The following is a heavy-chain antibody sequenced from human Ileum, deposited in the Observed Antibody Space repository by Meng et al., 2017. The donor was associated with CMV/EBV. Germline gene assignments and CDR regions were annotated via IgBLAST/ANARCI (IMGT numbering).Heavy chain of an antibody. J-gene: IGHJ4*02. CDR3: ARGVAGGPFDY. Sequence: QVQLQQWGAGLLKPSETLSLPCAVYGGSFSGYYWSWIRQHPGKGLEWIGEINHSGSTNYNPSLKSRVTISVDTSKNQFSLKLSSVTAADTAVYYCARGVAGGPFDYWGQGTLVTVSS. CDR1: GGSFSGYY. V-gene: IGHV4-34*01. D-gene: IGHD2-15*01. CDR2: INHSGST.